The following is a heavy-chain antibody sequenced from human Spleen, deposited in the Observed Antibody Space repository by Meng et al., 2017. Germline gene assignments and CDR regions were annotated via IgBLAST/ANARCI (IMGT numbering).Heavy chain of an antibody. J-gene: IGHJ3*02. Sequence: GGPLRLSCAASGFASSVYNMNWVCQAPGKGLEWVSAISGSGGSTYYTDSVKGRFTISRDNSKNTLYLQMNSLRAEDTAVYYCAKAERYDYVWGSYHLDAFDIWGQGTMVTVSS. V-gene: IGHV3-23*01. CDR1: GFASSVYN. CDR2: ISGSGGST. CDR3: AKAERYDYVWGSYHLDAFDI. D-gene: IGHD3-16*02.